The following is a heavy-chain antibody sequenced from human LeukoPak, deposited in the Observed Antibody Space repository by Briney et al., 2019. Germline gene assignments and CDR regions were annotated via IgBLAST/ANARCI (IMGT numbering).Heavy chain of an antibody. CDR2: ISGSGGST. D-gene: IGHD3-3*01. CDR1: GFTFSSYS. V-gene: IGHV3-23*01. Sequence: GGSLRLSCAASGFTFSSYSMNWVRQAPGKGLEWVSAISGSGGSTCYADSVKGRFTISRDNSKNTLYLQMNSLRAEDTAVYYCAKGPLEWETKTYFDYWGQGTLVTVSS. CDR3: AKGPLEWETKTYFDY. J-gene: IGHJ4*02.